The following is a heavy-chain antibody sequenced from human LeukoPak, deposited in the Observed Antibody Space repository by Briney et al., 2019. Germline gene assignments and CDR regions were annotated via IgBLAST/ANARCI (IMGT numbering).Heavy chain of an antibody. CDR3: ARARGVYYYGSGGYDAFDI. J-gene: IGHJ3*02. D-gene: IGHD3-10*01. V-gene: IGHV3-21*01. CDR1: GFTFRSYS. Sequence: GGSLRLSCAASGFTFRSYSMNWVRQAPGKGLEWVSSISSSSSYIYYADSVKGRFTISRDNAKNSLYLQMNSLRAEDTAVYYCARARGVYYYGSGGYDAFDIWGQGTMVTVSS. CDR2: ISSSSSYI.